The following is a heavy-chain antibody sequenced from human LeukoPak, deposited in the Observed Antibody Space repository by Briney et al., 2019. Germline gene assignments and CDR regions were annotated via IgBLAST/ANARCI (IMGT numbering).Heavy chain of an antibody. V-gene: IGHV3-74*01. J-gene: IGHJ4*02. CDR2: INSDGSIT. CDR1: GFTFSTYW. Sequence: AGGSLRLSCAASGFTFSTYWMHWVRQASGKGLVWVSRINSDGSITSYADSVKGRFTISRDNAKKTLYLQMNSLRAEDTAVYYCVGFNYGDYPGDYWGQGTLVTVSS. D-gene: IGHD4-17*01. CDR3: VGFNYGDYPGDY.